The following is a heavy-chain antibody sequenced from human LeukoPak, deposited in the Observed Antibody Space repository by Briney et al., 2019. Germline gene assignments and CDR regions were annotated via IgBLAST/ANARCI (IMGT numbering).Heavy chain of an antibody. V-gene: IGHV3-21*05. D-gene: IGHD6-13*01. CDR2: ISSSSSYI. CDR1: GFTFSSYE. CDR3: ARDQVEEYSSSWYSNDAFDI. Sequence: GGSLRLSCAASGFTFSSYEMNWVRQAPGKGLEWVSYISSSSSYIYYADSVKGRFTISRDNAKNSLYLQMNSLRAEDTAVYYCARDQVEEYSSSWYSNDAFDIWGQGTMVTVSS. J-gene: IGHJ3*02.